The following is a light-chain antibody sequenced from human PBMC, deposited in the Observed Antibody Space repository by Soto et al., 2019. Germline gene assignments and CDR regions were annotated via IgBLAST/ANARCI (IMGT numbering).Light chain of an antibody. J-gene: IGKJ5*01. V-gene: IGKV4-1*01. CDR2: WAS. CDR3: QQYNSYPWT. CDR1: QSFLYSSNNKNY. Sequence: DILITQSPDSLAVSLGERAAINCKSSQSFLYSSNNKNYLAWYQQKPGQPPKLLIYWASTRESGVPDRFSGSGSGTEFTLTISSLQPDDFATYYCQQYNSYPWTFGQGTRLEIK.